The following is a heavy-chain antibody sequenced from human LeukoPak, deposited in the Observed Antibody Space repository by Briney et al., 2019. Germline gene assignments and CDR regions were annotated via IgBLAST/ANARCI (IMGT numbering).Heavy chain of an antibody. CDR3: ARDVENSGYQNLHY. Sequence: GASVKVSCKASGGTFSSYAISWVRQAPGQGLEWMGRIIPIFGTANYAQKFQGRVTITTDESTSTAYMELSSLRSEDTAVYYCARDVENSGYQNLHYWGQGTLVTVSS. V-gene: IGHV1-69*05. D-gene: IGHD5-12*01. CDR2: IIPIFGTA. J-gene: IGHJ4*02. CDR1: GGTFSSYA.